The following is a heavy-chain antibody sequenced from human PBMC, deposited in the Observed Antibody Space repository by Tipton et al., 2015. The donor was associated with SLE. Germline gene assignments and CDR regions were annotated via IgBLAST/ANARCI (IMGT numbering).Heavy chain of an antibody. CDR2: IDPSDSDT. CDR1: GYSFTNSW. CDR3: ARRWVQTVFDY. J-gene: IGHJ4*02. D-gene: IGHD3-10*01. Sequence: QSGPEVKKPGEALQISCKTSGYSFTNSWIVWFRHMPGKGLECMGMIDPSDSDTRYNPSFQGRVSMSIDRSTTTAYLQWRSLKASDTAMYFCARRWVQTVFDYWGQGILVTVSS. V-gene: IGHV5-51*03.